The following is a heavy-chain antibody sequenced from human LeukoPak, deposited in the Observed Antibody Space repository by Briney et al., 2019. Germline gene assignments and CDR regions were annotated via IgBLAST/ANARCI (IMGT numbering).Heavy chain of an antibody. D-gene: IGHD4-17*01. CDR3: ARGYGDFDY. CDR2: INHSGST. Sequence: SETLSLTCAVYGGSFSGYYWSWIRQPPGKGLEWIGEINHSGSTNYNPSRKSRVTISVDTSKDQFSLKLSSVTAADTAVYYCARGYGDFDYWGQGTLVTVSS. V-gene: IGHV4-34*01. J-gene: IGHJ4*02. CDR1: GGSFSGYY.